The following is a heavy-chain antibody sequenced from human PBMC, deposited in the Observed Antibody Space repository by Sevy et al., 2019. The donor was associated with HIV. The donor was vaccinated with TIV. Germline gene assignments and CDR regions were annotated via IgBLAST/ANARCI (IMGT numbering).Heavy chain of an antibody. CDR3: AREVRDADHKDFDY. J-gene: IGHJ4*02. CDR1: GFTFSSYS. CDR2: ISSRSSPT. V-gene: IGHV3-48*01. D-gene: IGHD3-10*01. Sequence: GGSLRLSCAASGFTFSSYSMNWVRQAPGKGLEWLAFISSRSSPTYYADSVKGRFTISRDNAKNSVHLQLNSLRAEDTAVYYCAREVRDADHKDFDYWGQRTLVTVSS.